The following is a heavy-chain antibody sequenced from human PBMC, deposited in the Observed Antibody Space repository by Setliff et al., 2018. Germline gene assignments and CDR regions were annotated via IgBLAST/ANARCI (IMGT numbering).Heavy chain of an antibody. Sequence: GASVKVSCKASGGTFSSYDINWVRQAPGQGLEWMGGIIPIFGSANYARKFQGRVTVTADESTSTAYMELSSLRSEDTAVYYCARGSVEYSRGWYYFDYWAQGTLVTVSS. CDR1: GGTFSSYD. D-gene: IGHD6-19*01. CDR2: IIPIFGSA. V-gene: IGHV1-69*13. CDR3: ARGSVEYSRGWYYFDY. J-gene: IGHJ4*02.